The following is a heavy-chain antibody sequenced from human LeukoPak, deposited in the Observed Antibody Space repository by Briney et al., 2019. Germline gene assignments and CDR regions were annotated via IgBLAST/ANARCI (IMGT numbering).Heavy chain of an antibody. D-gene: IGHD6-19*01. Sequence: ASVKVSCKASGYTLTSYDINWVRQATGQGLEWMGWINAGNGNTKYSQKFQGRVTITRDTSASTAYMELSSLRSEDTAVYYCARGEQWLVLYYFDYWGQGTLVTVSS. CDR1: GYTLTSYD. V-gene: IGHV1-3*01. CDR3: ARGEQWLVLYYFDY. J-gene: IGHJ4*02. CDR2: INAGNGNT.